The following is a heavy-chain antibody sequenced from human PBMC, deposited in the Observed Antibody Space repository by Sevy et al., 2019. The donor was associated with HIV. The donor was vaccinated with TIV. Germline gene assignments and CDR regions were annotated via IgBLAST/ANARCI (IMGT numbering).Heavy chain of an antibody. CDR2: IKQDGSEK. CDR3: ARTYGSGSYYNPEYYYYGMDV. J-gene: IGHJ6*02. V-gene: IGHV3-7*01. D-gene: IGHD3-10*01. Sequence: GGSLRLSCAASGFTFSSYWMSWVRQAPGKGLEWVANIKQDGSEKYYVASVKGRFTISRDNAKNSLYLQMNSLRAEDTAVYYCARTYGSGSYYNPEYYYYGMDVWGQGTTVTVSS. CDR1: GFTFSSYW.